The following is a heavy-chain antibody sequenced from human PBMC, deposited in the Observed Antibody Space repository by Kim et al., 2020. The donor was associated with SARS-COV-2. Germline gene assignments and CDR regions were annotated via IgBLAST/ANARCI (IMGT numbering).Heavy chain of an antibody. CDR3: AKDEVITYYYYYGMDV. D-gene: IGHD3-10*01. J-gene: IGHJ6*02. V-gene: IGHV3-23*01. Sequence: SVKGRFTISRDNSKNTLYLQMNSLRAEDTAVYYCAKDEVITYYYYYGMDVWGQGTTVTVSS.